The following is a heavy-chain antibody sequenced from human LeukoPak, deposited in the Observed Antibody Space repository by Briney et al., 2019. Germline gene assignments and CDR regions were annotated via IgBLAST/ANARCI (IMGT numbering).Heavy chain of an antibody. Sequence: SETLSLTCTVSGASIGSYYWSWIRQPPGKGLEWIGYIYYSGSTNYNPSLKSRVTISVDTSKNQFSLKLSSVTAADTAVYYCARDNYDSSGYTFDYWGQGTLVTVSS. CDR3: ARDNYDSSGYTFDY. CDR1: GASIGSYY. D-gene: IGHD3-22*01. V-gene: IGHV4-59*01. J-gene: IGHJ4*02. CDR2: IYYSGST.